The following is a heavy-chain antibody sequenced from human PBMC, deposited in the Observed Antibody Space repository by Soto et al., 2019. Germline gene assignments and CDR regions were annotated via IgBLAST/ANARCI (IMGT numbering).Heavy chain of an antibody. J-gene: IGHJ6*03. V-gene: IGHV4-34*01. CDR1: GGSFSGYY. D-gene: IGHD2-2*01. Sequence: SETLSLTCAVYGGSFSGYYRSWFRQPPVKGLEWIGEINHSGSTNYNPSLKSRVTISVDTSKNQFSLKLSSVAAADTAVYYCARVGTVVVPAASSRYYYYMGVWGKGTTVTV. CDR3: ARVGTVVVPAASSRYYYYMGV. CDR2: INHSGST.